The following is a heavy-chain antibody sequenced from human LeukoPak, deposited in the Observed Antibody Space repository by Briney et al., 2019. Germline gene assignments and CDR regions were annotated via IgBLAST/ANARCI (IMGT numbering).Heavy chain of an antibody. CDR3: ARRLRWYPSPFDY. CDR1: GASVSGSAYY. V-gene: IGHV4-39*01. J-gene: IGHJ4*02. D-gene: IGHD4-23*01. CDR2: IYYSGST. Sequence: SETLSLTCTVSGASVSGSAYYWGWIRQPPGKGLEWIGNIYYSGSTYYNESLESRVTISIDTSKNQFSLKLNSVTAADTAVYYCARRLRWYPSPFDYWGQGTLVTVSS.